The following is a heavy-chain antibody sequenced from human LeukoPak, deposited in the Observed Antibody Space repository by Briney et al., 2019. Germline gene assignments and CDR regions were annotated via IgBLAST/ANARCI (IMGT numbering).Heavy chain of an antibody. CDR2: IIPIFGTA. CDR3: ARAQVEEIASYNWFDP. Sequence: SVKVSCKASGGTFSSYAISWVRQAPGQGLEWMGGIIPIFGTANYAQKFQGRVTITADESTSTAYMELSGLRSEDTAVYYCARAQVEEIASYNWFDPWGQGTLVTVSS. J-gene: IGHJ5*02. V-gene: IGHV1-69*13. CDR1: GGTFSSYA. D-gene: IGHD3-22*01.